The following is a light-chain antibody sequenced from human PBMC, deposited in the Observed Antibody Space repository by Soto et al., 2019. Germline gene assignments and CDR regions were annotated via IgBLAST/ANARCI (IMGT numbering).Light chain of an antibody. Sequence: EIVLTQSPGTLSLSPGESATLSCRASQSVGRNYFAWFQHKPDQAPRLLIYDASNRATGVPDRFSGSGSGTDFTLSVTRLEPEDFAVYYCHQYAVSPLTFGGGTTVEIK. CDR3: HQYAVSPLT. CDR2: DAS. V-gene: IGKV3-20*01. J-gene: IGKJ4*01. CDR1: QSVGRNY.